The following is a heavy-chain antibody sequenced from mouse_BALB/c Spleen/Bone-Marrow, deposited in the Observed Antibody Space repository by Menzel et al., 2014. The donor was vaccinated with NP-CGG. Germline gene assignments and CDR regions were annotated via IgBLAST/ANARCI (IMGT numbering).Heavy chain of an antibody. J-gene: IGHJ1*01. Sequence: QVQLQQSGAELVMPGASVKLSCKASGYTFTDYWMHWVKQRPGQGLEWIGAIDTSDSYTSYNQKFKGKATLTADESSSTAYMQLSSLTSEDTAVYYCARDCYGRGWYFDVWGAGTTVTVSS. CDR3: ARDCYGRGWYFDV. V-gene: IGHV1-69*01. CDR2: IDTSDSYT. CDR1: GYTFTDYW. D-gene: IGHD1-1*01.